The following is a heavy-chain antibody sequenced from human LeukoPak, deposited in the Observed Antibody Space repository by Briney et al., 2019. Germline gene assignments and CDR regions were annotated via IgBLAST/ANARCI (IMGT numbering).Heavy chain of an antibody. CDR1: GFTFSSYA. CDR2: ICSGDNT. CDR3: ARDTPAAGTRYFDY. D-gene: IGHD6-13*01. Sequence: GGSLRLSCAASGFTFSSYAMSWVRQAPGKGLEWVSVICSGDNTYYADSVKGRFTISRDNSKNTLYLQMNSLRAEDAAVYYCARDTPAAGTRYFDYWGRGTLVTVSS. V-gene: IGHV3-66*01. J-gene: IGHJ4*01.